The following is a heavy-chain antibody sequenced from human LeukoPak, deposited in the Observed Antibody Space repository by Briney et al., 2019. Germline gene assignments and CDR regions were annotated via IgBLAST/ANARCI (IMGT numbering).Heavy chain of an antibody. CDR1: GGSITSTNW. CDR3: SRENGAFSPFGY. V-gene: IGHV4-4*02. CDR2: IYLSGLT. J-gene: IGHJ4*02. Sequence: SGTLSLTCGVSGGSITSTNWWSWVRQPPGQGLEWIGEIYLSGLTNYNPSLKSRVTMALDKSKNHLSLNLTSVTAADTAVYYCSRENGAFSPFGYWGQGTLVTVPS. D-gene: IGHD2-8*01.